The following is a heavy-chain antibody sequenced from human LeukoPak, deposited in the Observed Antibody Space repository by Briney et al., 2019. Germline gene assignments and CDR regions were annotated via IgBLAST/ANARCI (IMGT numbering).Heavy chain of an antibody. CDR2: ISSSSTYI. Sequence: GGSLRLSCVASGFPFRSFSMNWVRQAPGKGLEWVSSISSSSTYIYYADSVKGRFTISRDNAKNSLYLQMNSLRVEDTAVYYCARAEGSESSFDYWGQGTLVTVSS. CDR3: ARAEGSESSFDY. V-gene: IGHV3-21*01. J-gene: IGHJ4*02. D-gene: IGHD3-10*01. CDR1: GFPFRSFS.